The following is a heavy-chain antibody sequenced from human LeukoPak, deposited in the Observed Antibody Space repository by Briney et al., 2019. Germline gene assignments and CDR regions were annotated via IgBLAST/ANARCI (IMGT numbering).Heavy chain of an antibody. CDR2: IYYSGST. D-gene: IGHD3-9*01. CDR1: GGSISSSSYY. J-gene: IGHJ4*02. V-gene: IGHV4-39*07. Sequence: SETLSLTCTVSGGSISSSSYYWGWIRQPPGKGLEWIGSIYYSGSTYYNPSLKSRVTISVDTSKNQFSLKLSSVTAADTAVYYCARLRAYYDILTGYYPTSLDYWGQGTLVTVSS. CDR3: ARLRAYYDILTGYYPTSLDY.